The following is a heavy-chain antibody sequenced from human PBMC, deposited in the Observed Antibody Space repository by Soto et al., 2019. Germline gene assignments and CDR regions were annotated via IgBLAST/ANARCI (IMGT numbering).Heavy chain of an antibody. CDR1: GYTFTSYG. CDR3: SKGYDSSGYYEVNAFDI. CDR2: ISAYNGNT. D-gene: IGHD3-22*01. Sequence: GASVKVSCKASGYTFTSYGISWVRQAPGQGLEWMGWISAYNGNTNYAQKLKGRVTMTTDTSTSTAYMELRSLRSDDTAVYYCSKGYDSSGYYEVNAFDIWGQGTMVTVSS. V-gene: IGHV1-18*04. J-gene: IGHJ3*02.